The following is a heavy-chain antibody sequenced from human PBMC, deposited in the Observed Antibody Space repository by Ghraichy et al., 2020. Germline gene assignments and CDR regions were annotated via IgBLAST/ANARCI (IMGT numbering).Heavy chain of an antibody. CDR1: GGTFSSYA. Sequence: SVKVSCKASGGTFSSYAISWVRQAPGQGLEWMGGIIPIFGTANYAQKFQGRVTITADESTSTAYMELSSLRSEDTAVYYCARDPNNYYDSSGYSQEPTRFDYWGQGTLVTVSS. V-gene: IGHV1-69*13. D-gene: IGHD3-22*01. J-gene: IGHJ4*02. CDR2: IIPIFGTA. CDR3: ARDPNNYYDSSGYSQEPTRFDY.